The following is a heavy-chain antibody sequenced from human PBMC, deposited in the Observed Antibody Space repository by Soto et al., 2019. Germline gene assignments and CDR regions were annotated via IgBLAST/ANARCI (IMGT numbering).Heavy chain of an antibody. Sequence: EVQLLESGGGLVQPGGSLRLSCAASGFTFGNYDMTWVRQAPGKGLEWVSSIIKSGATKYYADSVRGRFTISRDNSKSTLYLQMNSLRAEDTALYYCAKNQWGNAFDIWGQGTMLTVSS. J-gene: IGHJ3*02. CDR2: IIKSGATK. D-gene: IGHD3-16*01. V-gene: IGHV3-23*01. CDR1: GFTFGNYD. CDR3: AKNQWGNAFDI.